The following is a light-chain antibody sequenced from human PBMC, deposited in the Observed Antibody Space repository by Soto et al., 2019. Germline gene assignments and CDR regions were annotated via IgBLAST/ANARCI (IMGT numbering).Light chain of an antibody. Sequence: DIQMTQSPSSLSASVGDRVTITCRASQTLSSYLNWFQQKPGKAPKLLIYAASSLQGGVPSRFSGSGSGTDFTLTISSLQPEDFAMYYCQQSYSSPSFGQGTKVDIK. CDR2: AAS. CDR3: QQSYSSPS. CDR1: QTLSSY. V-gene: IGKV1-39*01. J-gene: IGKJ1*01.